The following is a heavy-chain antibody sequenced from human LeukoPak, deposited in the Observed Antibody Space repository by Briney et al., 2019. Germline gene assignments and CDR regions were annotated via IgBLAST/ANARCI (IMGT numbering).Heavy chain of an antibody. CDR2: IGASYGST. V-gene: IGHV3-23*01. J-gene: IGHJ4*02. Sequence: PGGSLRLSCAASGFTFSSYAMNRVRQAPGKGLEWVSTIGASYGSTYYADSVKGRFTISRDNSKDTLYLQMNSLRAEDTALYYCAKDLPGYSAPEYWGQGTLVTVSS. D-gene: IGHD3-9*01. CDR3: AKDLPGYSAPEY. CDR1: GFTFSSYA.